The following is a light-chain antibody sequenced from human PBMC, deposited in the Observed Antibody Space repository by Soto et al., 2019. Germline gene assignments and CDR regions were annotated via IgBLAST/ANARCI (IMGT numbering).Light chain of an antibody. CDR3: GTWDGSLYVVV. Sequence: QSVLTQPPSVSAAPGQKVTISCSGSSSNIGNNYVAWYQQFPGTAPKLLIYDNNRRPSAIPYRFSGSKSGTSATLGITGLQTGDEDDYYCGTWDGSLYVVVFGAGTQLTVL. CDR1: SSNIGNNY. CDR2: DNN. V-gene: IGLV1-51*01. J-gene: IGLJ2*01.